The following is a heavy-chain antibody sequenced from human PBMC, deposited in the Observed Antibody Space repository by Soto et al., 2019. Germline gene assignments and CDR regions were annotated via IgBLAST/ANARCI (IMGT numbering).Heavy chain of an antibody. J-gene: IGHJ4*02. CDR2: ISAYNGHT. V-gene: IGHV1-18*01. CDR1: GYTFDNYG. Sequence: VKLVQSGAEVKKSGASVRVSCKASGYTFDNYGISWVRQAPGLGLEWMGWISAYNGHTNYAQKFQDRVNMTTDTSTRTAYMELRSLTSDDTAVFYCARDDGWSSASLVDYWGQGTVVTVSA. CDR3: ARDDGWSSASLVDY. D-gene: IGHD6-19*01.